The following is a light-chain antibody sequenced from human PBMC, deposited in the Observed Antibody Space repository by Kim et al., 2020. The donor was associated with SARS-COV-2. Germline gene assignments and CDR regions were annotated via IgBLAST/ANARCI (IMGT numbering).Light chain of an antibody. CDR3: SSYTSSSTYV. Sequence: GQSITISCPGTSSDVGGYNYVSWYQQHPGKAPKLMIYDVSKRPSGVSNRFSGSKSGNTASLTISGLQAEDEADYYCSSYTSSSTYVFGTGTQLTVL. CDR1: SSDVGGYNY. V-gene: IGLV2-14*04. J-gene: IGLJ1*01. CDR2: DVS.